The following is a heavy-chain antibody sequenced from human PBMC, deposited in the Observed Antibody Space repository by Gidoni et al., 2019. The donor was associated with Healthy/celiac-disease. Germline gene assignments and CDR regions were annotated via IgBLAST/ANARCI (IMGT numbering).Heavy chain of an antibody. CDR2: ISYDGSNK. J-gene: IGHJ4*02. Sequence: QVRLVEAGGGVGQPGRSVRLACAASGFTFGSYGMHGVRQAPGKGLEWVAVISYDGSNKYYADSVKGRFTISRDNSKNTLYLQMNSLRAEDTAVYYCAKDSYFDYWGQGTLVTVSS. CDR3: AKDSYFDY. CDR1: GFTFGSYG. V-gene: IGHV3-30*18.